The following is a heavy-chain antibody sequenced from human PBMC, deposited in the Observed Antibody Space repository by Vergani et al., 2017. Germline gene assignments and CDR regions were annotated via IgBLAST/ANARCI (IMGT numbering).Heavy chain of an antibody. CDR3: ARRSGIVYDIFSGTQYFFDF. J-gene: IGHJ4*02. D-gene: IGHD3-9*01. V-gene: IGHV4-39*01. CDR1: GGSVSSGSYY. Sequence: QVQLQESGPGLVKPSETLSLTCTVSGGSVSSGSYYWSWIRQPPGKGLEWIGMMFYSGTTYYNPSLKSRVTIFLDTSKSQFSLKVTSVTAADTAVYYCARRSGIVYDIFSGTQYFFDFWGQGTLVTVSS. CDR2: MFYSGTT.